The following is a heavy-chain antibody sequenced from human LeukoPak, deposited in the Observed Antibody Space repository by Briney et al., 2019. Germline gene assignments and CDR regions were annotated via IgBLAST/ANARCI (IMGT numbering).Heavy chain of an antibody. CDR2: IYYSGST. D-gene: IGHD6-13*01. Sequence: PSETLSLTCTVSGGSISSSSYYWGWIRQPPGKGLEWIGYIYYSGSTNYNPSLKSRVTISVDTSKNQFSLKLSSVTAADTAVYYCARHRSRSSSNDWLDWGQGTLVTVSS. CDR1: GGSISSSSYY. J-gene: IGHJ4*02. CDR3: ARHRSRSSSNDWLD. V-gene: IGHV4-61*05.